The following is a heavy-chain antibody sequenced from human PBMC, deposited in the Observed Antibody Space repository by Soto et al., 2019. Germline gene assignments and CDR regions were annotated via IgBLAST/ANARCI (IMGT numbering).Heavy chain of an antibody. CDR2: IYCSGST. CDR3: ASTLGGSFYFQH. CDR1: GGSISSYY. Sequence: SETLSLTCTVSGGSISSYYWSWIRQPPGKGLEWIGYIYCSGSTNYNPSLKSRVTISVDTSKNQFSLKLSSVTAADTAVYYCASTLGGSFYFQHWGQGTLVTVSS. V-gene: IGHV4-59*01. J-gene: IGHJ1*01. D-gene: IGHD1-26*01.